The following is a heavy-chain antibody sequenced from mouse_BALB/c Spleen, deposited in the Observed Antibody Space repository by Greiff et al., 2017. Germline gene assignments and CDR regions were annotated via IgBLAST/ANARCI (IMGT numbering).Heavy chain of an antibody. D-gene: IGHD2-14*01. Sequence: VHVKQSGPELEKPGASVKISCKASGYSFTGYNMNWVKQSNGKSLEWIGNIDPYYGGTSYNQKFKGKATLTVDKSSSTAYMQLKSLTSEDSAVYYCAVLYYRYEGFDYWGQGTTLTVSS. CDR2: IDPYYGGT. J-gene: IGHJ2*01. CDR3: AVLYYRYEGFDY. V-gene: IGHV1-39*01. CDR1: GYSFTGYN.